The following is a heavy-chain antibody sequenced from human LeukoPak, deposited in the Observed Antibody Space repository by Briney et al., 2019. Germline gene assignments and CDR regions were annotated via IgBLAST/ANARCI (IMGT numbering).Heavy chain of an antibody. D-gene: IGHD2-8*01. Sequence: GRSLRLSCAASGFTFSSYAMHWVRQAPGKELEWVAVISYDGSNKYYADSVKGRFTISRDNSKNTLYLQMNSLRAEDTAVYYCAREHRRYCTNGVCYMADYWGQGTLVTVSS. CDR3: AREHRRYCTNGVCYMADY. CDR2: ISYDGSNK. J-gene: IGHJ4*02. CDR1: GFTFSSYA. V-gene: IGHV3-30-3*01.